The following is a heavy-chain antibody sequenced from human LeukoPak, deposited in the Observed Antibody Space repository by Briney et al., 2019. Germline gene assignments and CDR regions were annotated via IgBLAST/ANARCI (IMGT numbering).Heavy chain of an antibody. J-gene: IGHJ4*02. Sequence: SETLSLTCAVSGGFISAYSWDWIRQPPGRGLEWIGYIFTGSTTYNPSLKSRVTISVHTSKNQFSLKLSSVTAADTAVYYCARRLRTYFDYWGQGSLVTVSS. CDR3: ARRLRTYFDY. CDR2: IFTGST. V-gene: IGHV4-4*09. CDR1: GGFISAYS.